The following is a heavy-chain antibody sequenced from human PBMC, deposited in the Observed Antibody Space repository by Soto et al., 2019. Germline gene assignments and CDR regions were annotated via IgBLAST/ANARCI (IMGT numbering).Heavy chain of an antibody. D-gene: IGHD3-10*01. Sequence: EVQLVDSGGGLIQPGGSLRLSCAASGFSVSSSHMIWVRQAPGKGLEWVSVIYSGGATYYAVSVKGRFTISRDRSKNTVYVQMDGLRTEDTSVYHCAKLGPYGSESYSFRYNWIDPWGQGPLVTVSS. J-gene: IGHJ5*02. CDR3: AKLGPYGSESYSFRYNWIDP. V-gene: IGHV3-53*01. CDR2: IYSGGAT. CDR1: GFSVSSSH.